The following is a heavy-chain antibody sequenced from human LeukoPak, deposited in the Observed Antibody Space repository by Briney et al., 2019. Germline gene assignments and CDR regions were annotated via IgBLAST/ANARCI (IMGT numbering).Heavy chain of an antibody. CDR1: GYSLSSGYY. CDR3: ASLPLGD. J-gene: IGHJ4*02. CDR2: IYHSGST. Sequence: PSETLSLTCDVSGYSLSSGYYWGWIRQPPGKGLEWIGSIYHSGSTYYNPSLTSRVTISVDTSKNQFSLKLSSVTAADTAVYYCASLPLGDWGQGTLVTVSS. V-gene: IGHV4-38-2*01.